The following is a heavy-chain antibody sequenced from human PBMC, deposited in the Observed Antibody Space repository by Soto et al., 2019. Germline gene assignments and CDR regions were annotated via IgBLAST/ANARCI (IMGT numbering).Heavy chain of an antibody. Sequence: GGSLRLSCAASGFTVSSNYMSWVRQAPGKGLEWVSVIYSGGSTYYADSVKGRFTISRDNSKNTLYLQMNSLRAEDTAVYYCARASTVVTRYSPGAFDIWGQGTMVTVSS. J-gene: IGHJ3*02. CDR3: ARASTVVTRYSPGAFDI. CDR1: GFTVSSNY. CDR2: IYSGGST. V-gene: IGHV3-53*01. D-gene: IGHD4-17*01.